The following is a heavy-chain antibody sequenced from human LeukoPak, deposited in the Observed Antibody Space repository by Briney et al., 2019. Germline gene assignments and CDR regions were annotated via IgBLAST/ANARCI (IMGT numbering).Heavy chain of an antibody. CDR1: GYTFTSYY. CDR2: INPSGGST. CDR3: ARGDYFDSSGYSGASPFDY. D-gene: IGHD3-22*01. Sequence: ASVKVSCKASGYTFTSYYMHWVRQAPGQGLEWMGIINPSGGSTSYAQKFQGRVTMTRDMSTSTAYMELRSLRSDDTAVYYCARGDYFDSSGYSGASPFDYWGQGTLVTVSS. J-gene: IGHJ4*02. V-gene: IGHV1-46*01.